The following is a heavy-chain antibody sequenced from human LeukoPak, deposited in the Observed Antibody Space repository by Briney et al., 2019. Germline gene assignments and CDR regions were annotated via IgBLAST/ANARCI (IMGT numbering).Heavy chain of an antibody. CDR3: GKGYYSSGY. CDR2: ISYDGSNK. J-gene: IGHJ4*02. D-gene: IGHD5-18*01. Sequence: GRSLRLSCAASGFTFSSYGMHWVRQAPGKGLEWVALISYDGSNKYYADSVKGRFTISRDNSKNTLYLQMNSLRAEDTAVYYCGKGYYSSGYWGQGNLVTVSS. CDR1: GFTFSSYG. V-gene: IGHV3-30*18.